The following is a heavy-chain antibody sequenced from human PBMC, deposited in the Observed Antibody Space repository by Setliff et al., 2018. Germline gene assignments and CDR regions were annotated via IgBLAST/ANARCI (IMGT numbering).Heavy chain of an antibody. Sequence: ASVKVSCKASGYTFTDYYIHWVRQAPGQGLEWMGWIDPNSRSTHYAPSLQGRLTLTTDTSTTTAYMELRSLRSDDTAVYYCARDLDYQYYYETSGRDAFDIWGLGTMVTVSS. D-gene: IGHD3-22*01. CDR1: GYTFTDYY. CDR2: IDPNSRST. V-gene: IGHV1-2*02. J-gene: IGHJ3*02. CDR3: ARDLDYQYYYETSGRDAFDI.